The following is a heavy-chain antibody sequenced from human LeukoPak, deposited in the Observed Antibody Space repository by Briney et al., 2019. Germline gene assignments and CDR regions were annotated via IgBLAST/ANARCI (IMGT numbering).Heavy chain of an antibody. CDR3: VREVYSSSDWYFDR. D-gene: IGHD6-13*01. Sequence: GGSLRLSCAASGFTFNIYWMHWVRQAPGKGLVWVARMNGDGSTTSYADSVRGRFTISRDNAKNTLYLQMNSLRAEDTAVYYCVREVYSSSDWYFDRWGRGTLVTVSS. J-gene: IGHJ2*01. V-gene: IGHV3-74*01. CDR1: GFTFNIYW. CDR2: MNGDGSTT.